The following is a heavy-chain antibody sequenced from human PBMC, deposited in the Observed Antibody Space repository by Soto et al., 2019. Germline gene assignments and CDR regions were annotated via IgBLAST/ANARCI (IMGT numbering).Heavy chain of an antibody. CDR2: IYWDDDK. V-gene: IGHV2-5*02. CDR3: ARRAGNTDYYGMEG. J-gene: IGHJ6*02. CDR1: GFSLSTSGVA. D-gene: IGHD2-2*02. Sequence: QITLKESGPTLVKPTQTLTLTCTFSGFSLSTSGVAVGWIRHPPGKALEWLGIIYWDDDKRYSPSLESRLTISKDTSKNQVVLTITNSDPVDTATYYCARRAGNTDYYGMEGWGQGTTVTVSS.